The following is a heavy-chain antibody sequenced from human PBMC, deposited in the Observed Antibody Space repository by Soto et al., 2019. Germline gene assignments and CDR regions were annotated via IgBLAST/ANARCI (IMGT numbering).Heavy chain of an antibody. D-gene: IGHD2-21*02. CDR3: TRDGDGRMTTNPYYYYGMDV. CDR1: GGSISGYY. J-gene: IGHJ6*02. Sequence: PSETLSLTCTVSGGSISGYYWSWIRQPPGKGLEWIGNVYYSGGAKYIPSVKRRVSISVDTSKNQFSLNLSSVTAADTAVYYCTRDGDGRMTTNPYYYYGMDVWGPGITVTVSS. CDR2: VYYSGGA. V-gene: IGHV4-59*01.